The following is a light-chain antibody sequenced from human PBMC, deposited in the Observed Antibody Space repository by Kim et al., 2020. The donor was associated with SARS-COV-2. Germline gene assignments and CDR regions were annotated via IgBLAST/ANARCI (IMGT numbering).Light chain of an antibody. V-gene: IGLV2-14*01. Sequence: QSALTQPASVSGSPGQSITISCTGTSSDVGGYNYVSWYQQHPGKAPKLMIYDVSKRPSGVSNRFSGSKSGNTASLTISGLQAEDEADYYCSSYTSSSTRVFGGGTQLIVL. CDR2: DVS. J-gene: IGLJ3*02. CDR1: SSDVGGYNY. CDR3: SSYTSSSTRV.